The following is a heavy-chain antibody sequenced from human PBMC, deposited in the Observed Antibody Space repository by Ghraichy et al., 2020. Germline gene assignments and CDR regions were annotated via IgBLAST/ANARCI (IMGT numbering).Heavy chain of an antibody. CDR2: IYYSGST. V-gene: IGHV4-59*01. J-gene: IGHJ5*02. D-gene: IGHD2-21*02. CDR3: ARAREIAYCGGDCYSGWFDP. Sequence: SETLSLTCTVSGGSISSYYWSWIRQPPGKGLEWMGYIYYSGSTNYNPSLKSRVTISVDTSKNQFSLKLSSVTAADTAVYYCARAREIAYCGGDCYSGWFDPWGQGTLVTVSS. CDR1: GGSISSYY.